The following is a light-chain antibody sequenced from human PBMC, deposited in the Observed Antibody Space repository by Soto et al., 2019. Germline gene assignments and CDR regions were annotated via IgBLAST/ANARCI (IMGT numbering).Light chain of an antibody. CDR3: QQSYGTPWT. J-gene: IGKJ1*01. V-gene: IGKV1-39*01. CDR2: AAS. CDR1: QSISNH. Sequence: DMHITHSPSCLSASLIDRITITCRASQSISNHLNWYQQKPGKGPNLLIYAASSLQRGVPSRFSGSGSGRDFVLTISSLQPEDSATYYCQQSYGTPWTFGQGTKVDIK.